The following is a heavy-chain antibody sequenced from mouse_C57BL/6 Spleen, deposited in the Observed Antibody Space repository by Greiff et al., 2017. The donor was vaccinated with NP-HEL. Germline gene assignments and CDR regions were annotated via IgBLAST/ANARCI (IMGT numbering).Heavy chain of an antibody. CDR3: AYYYGSGIAY. D-gene: IGHD1-1*01. Sequence: EVKLVESGPELVKPGASVKISCKASGYSFTDYNMNWVKQSNGKSLEWIGVINPNYGTTSYNQKFKGKATLTVDQSSSTAYMQLNSLTSEDSAVYYCAYYYGSGIAYWGQGTLVTVSA. CDR1: GYSFTDYN. V-gene: IGHV1-39*01. J-gene: IGHJ3*01. CDR2: INPNYGTT.